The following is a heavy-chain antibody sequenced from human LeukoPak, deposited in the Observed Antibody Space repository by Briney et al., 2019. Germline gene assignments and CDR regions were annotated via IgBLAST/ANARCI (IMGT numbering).Heavy chain of an antibody. Sequence: GGSLRLSCAASGFTFSSYSMNWVRQAPGKGLEWVAVISYDGSNKYYADSVKGRFTISRDNSKNTLYLQMNSLRAEDTAVYYCARATLAAAWFDYWGQGTLVTVSS. J-gene: IGHJ4*02. V-gene: IGHV3-30*03. CDR2: ISYDGSNK. CDR1: GFTFSSYS. CDR3: ARATLAAAWFDY. D-gene: IGHD6-13*01.